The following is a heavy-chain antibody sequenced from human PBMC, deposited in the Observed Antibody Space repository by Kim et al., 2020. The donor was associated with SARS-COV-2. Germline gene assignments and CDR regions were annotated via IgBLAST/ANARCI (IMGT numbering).Heavy chain of an antibody. D-gene: IGHD2-15*01. CDR2: IRTKSYGTTT. CDR3: CRAVRLSGDAFDI. CDR1: GFTLGDYP. Sequence: GGSLRLSCTASGFTLGDYPISWVRQAPGMGLELVAYIRTKSYGTTTEYAASVKGRFGISRDDSGNTAYLEMNNLKVEDTGIYYCCRAVRLSGDAFDIWGQGTMVAVS. V-gene: IGHV3-49*04. J-gene: IGHJ3*02.